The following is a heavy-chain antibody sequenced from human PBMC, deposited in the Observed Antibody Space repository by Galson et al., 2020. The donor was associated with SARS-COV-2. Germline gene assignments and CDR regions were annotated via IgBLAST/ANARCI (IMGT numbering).Heavy chain of an antibody. V-gene: IGHV1-24*01. CDR1: GYTLTELS. Sequence: ASVKVSYKVSGYTLTELSMHWVRQAPGKGLEWMGGFDPEDGETIYAQKFQGRVTMTEDTSTDTAYMELSSLRSEDTAVYYCATAPSTVTTAWFDPWGQGTLVTVSS. CDR2: FDPEDGET. CDR3: ATAPSTVTTAWFDP. J-gene: IGHJ5*02. D-gene: IGHD4-17*01.